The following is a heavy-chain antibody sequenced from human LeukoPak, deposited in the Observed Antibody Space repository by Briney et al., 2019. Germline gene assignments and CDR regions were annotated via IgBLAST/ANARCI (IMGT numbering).Heavy chain of an antibody. D-gene: IGHD4-17*01. Sequence: GGSLRLSCAASGFTFSSYSMNWVRQAPGKGLEWVSYISSSSSTIYYADSVKGRFTISRDNAKNSLYLQMNSLRAEDTAVYYCARSRSVYGDYVLAHSRQDFDYWGQGTLVTVSS. CDR3: ARSRSVYGDYVLAHSRQDFDY. J-gene: IGHJ4*02. CDR1: GFTFSSYS. CDR2: ISSSSSTI. V-gene: IGHV3-48*01.